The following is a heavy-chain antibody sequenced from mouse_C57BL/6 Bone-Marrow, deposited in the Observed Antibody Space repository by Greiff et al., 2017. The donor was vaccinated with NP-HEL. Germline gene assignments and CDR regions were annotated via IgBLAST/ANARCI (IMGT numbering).Heavy chain of an antibody. CDR3: TPSYYSKAWFAY. J-gene: IGHJ3*01. D-gene: IGHD2-5*01. V-gene: IGHV6-6*01. Sequence: EVKLMESGGGLVQPGGSMKLSCAASGFTFSDAWMDWVRQSPEKGLEWVAEIRNKANNHATYYAESVKGRFTISRDDSKSSVYLQMNSLRAEDTGIYYCTPSYYSKAWFAYWGQGTLVTVSA. CDR1: GFTFSDAW. CDR2: IRNKANNHAT.